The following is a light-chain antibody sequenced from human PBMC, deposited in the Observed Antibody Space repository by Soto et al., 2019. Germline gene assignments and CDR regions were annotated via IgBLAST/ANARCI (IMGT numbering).Light chain of an antibody. J-gene: IGLJ2*01. V-gene: IGLV2-14*01. CDR1: SSDVVGYNY. CDR3: SSYTSSSTRV. Sequence: QSALTQPASVSGSPGQSITISCTGTSSDVVGYNYVSLYQQHPGKAPKLMIYDVSNRLSGVSNRFSGSKSGNTASLTISGLQAEDEADYYCSSYTSSSTRVFGGGTKLTVL. CDR2: DVS.